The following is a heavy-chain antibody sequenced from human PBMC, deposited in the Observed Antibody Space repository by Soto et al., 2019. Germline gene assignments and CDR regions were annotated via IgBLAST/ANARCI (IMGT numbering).Heavy chain of an antibody. CDR3: VRQGIGVLHGLVDV. V-gene: IGHV4-59*08. Sequence: QVQLQESGPGLVKPSETLSLTCTVSGDSISSYNLAWIRQPPGKGLEWIGYFRSGGGTSYNPSLKSRLAISAGTSVKQFSLRLSSVTAADTAVDYCVRQGIGVLHGLVDVWGQGTTVTVSS. CDR1: GDSISSYN. CDR2: FRSGGGT. J-gene: IGHJ6*02. D-gene: IGHD3-10*01.